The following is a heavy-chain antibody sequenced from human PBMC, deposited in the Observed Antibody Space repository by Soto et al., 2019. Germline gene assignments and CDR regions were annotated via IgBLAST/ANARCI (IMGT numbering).Heavy chain of an antibody. CDR3: AIVAYSDYST. CDR2: IYYIGTT. V-gene: IGHV4-39*02. J-gene: IGHJ4*02. Sequence: WETLSLSCTVSGFSFKVGGYYWGWIRQPPGKGLEWLTTIYYIGTTYYNPSLKSRLTIYLDTYRNHFSLELTSVTAADTAFYYGAIVAYSDYSTWGQGTLVTVSS. D-gene: IGHD5-12*01. CDR1: GFSFKVGGYY.